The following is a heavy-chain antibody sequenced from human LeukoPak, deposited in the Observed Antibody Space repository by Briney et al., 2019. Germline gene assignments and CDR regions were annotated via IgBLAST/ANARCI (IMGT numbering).Heavy chain of an antibody. J-gene: IGHJ4*02. CDR2: ISAGGGST. V-gene: IGHV3-23*01. Sequence: GGSLRLSCAASGFTFSNHPMCWVRQAPGEGLQWVSGISAGGGSTYYVDSVKGRFTISRDNSKNTLYLQMNSQRAEDTAVYYCAKDGLACYESSGYSYFHYWGQGTLVTVSS. CDR1: GFTFSNHP. CDR3: AKDGLACYESSGYSYFHY. D-gene: IGHD3-22*01.